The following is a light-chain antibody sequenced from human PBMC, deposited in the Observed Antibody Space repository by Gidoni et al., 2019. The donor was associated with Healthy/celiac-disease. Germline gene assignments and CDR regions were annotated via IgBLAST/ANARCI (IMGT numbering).Light chain of an antibody. J-gene: IGKJ1*01. Sequence: DIQMTQSPSSLSASVGDRVTITCRASQSISSYLDWFQQKPGKAPKLLIYDASSLQSGVPSRFSGSGSGTDFTLTISSLQHEDFATYYCQQSYSNPPWTFGQGTKVEIK. CDR3: QQSYSNPPWT. CDR1: QSISSY. CDR2: DAS. V-gene: IGKV1-39*01.